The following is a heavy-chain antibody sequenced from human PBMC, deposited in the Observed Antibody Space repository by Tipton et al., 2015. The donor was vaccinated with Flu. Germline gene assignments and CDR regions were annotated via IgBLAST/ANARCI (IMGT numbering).Heavy chain of an antibody. D-gene: IGHD3-3*01. Sequence: SLRLSCAASGFIFSSYEMNWVRLAPGKGLEWVSHISSSGSTINYADSVKGRFTISRDNAKNSLYLQMNSLRAEDTAVYYCARDHPPSITVLGEITDYFGMDVWGQGTTVTVSS. CDR1: GFIFSSYE. CDR2: ISSSGSTI. J-gene: IGHJ6*02. V-gene: IGHV3-48*03. CDR3: ARDHPPSITVLGEITDYFGMDV.